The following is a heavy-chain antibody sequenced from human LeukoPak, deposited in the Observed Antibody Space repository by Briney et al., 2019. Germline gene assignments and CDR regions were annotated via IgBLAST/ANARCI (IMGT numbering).Heavy chain of an antibody. Sequence: SVKVSCKASGGTFSSHAISWVRQAPGQGLEWMGGINPISHTPTYAKKFQGRLTITKDESMSTASMDLSSLISDDTAVYYCARDSGSPGAFDIWGQGTMVTVSS. CDR2: INPISHTP. CDR1: GGTFSSHA. V-gene: IGHV1-69*05. J-gene: IGHJ3*02. CDR3: ARDSGSPGAFDI. D-gene: IGHD1-26*01.